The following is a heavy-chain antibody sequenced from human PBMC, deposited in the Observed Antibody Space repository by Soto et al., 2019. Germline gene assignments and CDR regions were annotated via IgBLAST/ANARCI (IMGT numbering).Heavy chain of an antibody. D-gene: IGHD6-13*01. CDR3: ARVSSSWGLVNYFDY. CDR1: GGSISSYS. CDR2: IYYSGGTKYNPSLT. V-gene: IGHV4-59*01. J-gene: IGHJ4*02. Sequence: SETLSLTSTVSGGSISSYSWNWIRQPPGKGLEWIGYIYYSGGTKYNPSLTNYNPSLKSRVTISADTSKNQFSLNLSSVTAADTAVYYCARVSSSWGLVNYFDYWGQGTLVTVS.